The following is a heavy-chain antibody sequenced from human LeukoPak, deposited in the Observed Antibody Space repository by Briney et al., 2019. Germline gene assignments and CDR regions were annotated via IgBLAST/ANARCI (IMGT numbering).Heavy chain of an antibody. CDR2: ISGSGIST. Sequence: GGSLRLSCAAPGFYFSSYAMSWVRQAPGKGLEWVSGISGSGISTYYADSLKGRFTISRDNSKNTLFLQMNSLRAEDTAVYYCAKDSDSSGYYHPFNYWGQGTLVTVSS. D-gene: IGHD3-22*01. CDR1: GFYFSSYA. V-gene: IGHV3-23*01. CDR3: AKDSDSSGYYHPFNY. J-gene: IGHJ4*02.